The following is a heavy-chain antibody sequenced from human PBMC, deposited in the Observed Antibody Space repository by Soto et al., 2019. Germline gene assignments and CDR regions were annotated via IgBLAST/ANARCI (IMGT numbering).Heavy chain of an antibody. CDR3: ARSDSSGYSPYYYGIDV. J-gene: IGHJ6*02. V-gene: IGHV1-18*01. Sequence: QVQLVQSGAEVRKPGASVKVSCKASGYTFTSYGITWVRQAPGQGLEWMGWISAYNGNTNYAQKLQGRVTMTTDTSTSTAYMELRSLRSDDTAVYYCARSDSSGYSPYYYGIDVWDQGTTVTVSS. CDR2: ISAYNGNT. CDR1: GYTFTSYG. D-gene: IGHD3-22*01.